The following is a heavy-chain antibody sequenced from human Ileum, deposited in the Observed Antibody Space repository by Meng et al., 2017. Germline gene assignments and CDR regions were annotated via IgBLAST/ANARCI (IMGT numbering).Heavy chain of an antibody. Sequence: GGSLRLSCAASGFTFSSYAMSWVRQAPGKGLEWVSAISGSGGSTYYADSVKGRVTISRDNSKNTLYLQMNSLRAEDTAVYYCAEATDNGWYYFDYWGQGTLVTVSS. CDR3: AEATDNGWYYFDY. CDR2: ISGSGGST. CDR1: GFTFSSYA. V-gene: IGHV3-23*01. D-gene: IGHD6-19*01. J-gene: IGHJ4*02.